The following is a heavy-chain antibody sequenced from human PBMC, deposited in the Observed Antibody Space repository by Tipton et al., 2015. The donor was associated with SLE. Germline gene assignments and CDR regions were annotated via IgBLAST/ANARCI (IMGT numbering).Heavy chain of an antibody. J-gene: IGHJ2*01. CDR3: ARGAVPFDL. D-gene: IGHD6-19*01. CDR2: INHSGST. CDR1: GGSFSGYY. V-gene: IGHV4-34*01. Sequence: TLSLTCAVYGGSFSGYYWSWIRQPPGKGLEWIGKINHSGSTNYNPSLKSRVTISEDTSKNQFSLKLSSVTAADTAVYYCARGAVPFDLWGRGTLVTVSS.